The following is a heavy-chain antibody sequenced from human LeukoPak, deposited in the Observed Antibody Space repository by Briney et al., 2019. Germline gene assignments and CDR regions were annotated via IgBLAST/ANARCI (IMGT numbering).Heavy chain of an antibody. CDR2: INPRGGT. CDR1: GGSFSDYS. V-gene: IGHV4-34*01. CDR3: ARVGYTFSINDWSRIGLGACGTKNYYYMDV. J-gene: IGHJ6*03. D-gene: IGHD3-9*01. Sequence: PSETLSLTCAVYGGSFSDYSWTWIRQPPGKGLEWIGEINPRGGTNHNPSLMSRVSMSVDTSKNQISLRVSSVTAADTAVYYCARVGYTFSINDWSRIGLGACGTKNYYYMDVWGKGTTVTVSS.